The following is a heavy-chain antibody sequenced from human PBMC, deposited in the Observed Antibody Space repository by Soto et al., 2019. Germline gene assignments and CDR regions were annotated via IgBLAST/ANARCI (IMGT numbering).Heavy chain of an antibody. CDR3: GREGGDRCEVKAS. CDR2: IYHSGTF. Sequence: LYLTCAISGGSVGSVGYTWSWIRQPPGGGLDWIGYIYHSGTFLYNPSLKTRLTVSLDTSRNQFFLTLRSVSAADTAVYHCGREGGDRCEVKASWGQG. J-gene: IGHJ5*02. D-gene: IGHD3-16*01. V-gene: IGHV4-30-2*01. CDR1: GGSVGSVGYT.